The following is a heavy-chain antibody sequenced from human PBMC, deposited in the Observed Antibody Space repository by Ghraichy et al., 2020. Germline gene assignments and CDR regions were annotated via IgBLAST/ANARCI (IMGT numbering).Heavy chain of an antibody. CDR1: GGSISSSSYY. D-gene: IGHD3-10*01. Sequence: SETLSLTCTVSGGSISSSSYYWGWIRQPPGKGLEWIGSIYYSGSTYYNPSLKSRVTISVDTSKNQFSLKLSSVTAADTAVYYCARRRRGVLLWFGNNNWFDPWGQGTLVTVSS. J-gene: IGHJ5*02. CDR3: ARRRRGVLLWFGNNNWFDP. CDR2: IYYSGST. V-gene: IGHV4-39*01.